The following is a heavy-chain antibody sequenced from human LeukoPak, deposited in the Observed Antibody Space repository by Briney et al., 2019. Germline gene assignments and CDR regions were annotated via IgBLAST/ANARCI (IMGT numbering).Heavy chain of an antibody. V-gene: IGHV1-24*01. CDR1: GYSLNELS. CDR3: ASLYCTSRTCFGPYYYYGMDV. J-gene: IGHJ6*02. D-gene: IGHD2-8*01. Sequence: ASVKVSCKVSGYSLNELSIHWVRQAPGKGLERMGGSDPEKGKKVFAQKFQGRVAMTADTSADTAYMELSSLRDEDTAIYYCASLYCTSRTCFGPYYYYGMDVWGQGTTVTVSS. CDR2: SDPEKGKK.